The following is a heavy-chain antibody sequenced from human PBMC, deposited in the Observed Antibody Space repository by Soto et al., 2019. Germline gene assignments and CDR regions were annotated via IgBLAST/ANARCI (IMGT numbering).Heavy chain of an antibody. CDR3: ARDSGDHYDFWSGYYAFHPYYYYGMDV. CDR1: GGSISSSNW. J-gene: IGHJ6*02. CDR2: IYHSGST. V-gene: IGHV4-4*02. D-gene: IGHD3-3*01. Sequence: SETLSLTCAVSGGSISSSNWWSWVRQPPGKGLEWIGEIYHSGSTNYNPSLKSQVTISVDKSKNKFSLKLSSETAADSAVYYCARDSGDHYDFWSGYYAFHPYYYYGMDVWGQGTTVT.